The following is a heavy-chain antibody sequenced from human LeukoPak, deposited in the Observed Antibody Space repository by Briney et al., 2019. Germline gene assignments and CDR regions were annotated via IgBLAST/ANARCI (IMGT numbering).Heavy chain of an antibody. D-gene: IGHD4/OR15-4a*01. J-gene: IGHJ4*02. Sequence: GESLKISCKGFGYRFANYWIGWVRQMPGKGLEWMGIIYPGDSDTRYSPSFQGQVTISADKSISTAYLQWSSLKASDTAMYYCATMVMTTRAFDYWGEGTLVTVSS. V-gene: IGHV5-51*01. CDR1: GYRFANYW. CDR3: ATMVMTTRAFDY. CDR2: IYPGDSDT.